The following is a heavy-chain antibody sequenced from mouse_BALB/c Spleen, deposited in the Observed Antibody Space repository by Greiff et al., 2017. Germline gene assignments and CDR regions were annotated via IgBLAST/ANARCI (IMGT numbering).Heavy chain of an antibody. J-gene: IGHJ3*01. CDR2: INPSTGYT. Sequence: QVQLKESGAELAKPGASVKMSCKASGYTFTSYWMHWVKQRPGQGLEWIGYINPSTGYTEYNQKFKDKATLTADKSSSTAYMQLSSLTSEDSAVYYCARFRYGNSLFADWGQGTLVTVSA. CDR3: ARFRYGNSLFAD. V-gene: IGHV1-7*01. CDR1: GYTFTSYW. D-gene: IGHD2-1*01.